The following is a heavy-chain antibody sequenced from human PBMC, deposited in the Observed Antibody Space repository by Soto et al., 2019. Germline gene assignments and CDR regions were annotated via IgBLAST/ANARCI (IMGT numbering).Heavy chain of an antibody. V-gene: IGHV3-23*01. CDR3: AKAGLSSGWSPSYVDY. CDR2: MSGTGGST. J-gene: IGHJ4*02. Sequence: EVQLLESGGGLVQPGRSLRLSCAASGFTFSSYAMNWVRQAPGKGLEWVSAMSGTGGSTYYADSVKGRFTISRDNSKNTLYLQMNGLRVEDTAVFYCAKAGLSSGWSPSYVDYWGQGTLVTGSS. D-gene: IGHD6-19*01. CDR1: GFTFSSYA.